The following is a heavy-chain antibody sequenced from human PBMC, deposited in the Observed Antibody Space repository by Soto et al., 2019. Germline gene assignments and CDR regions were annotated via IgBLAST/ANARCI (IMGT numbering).Heavy chain of an antibody. D-gene: IGHD3-22*01. CDR1: GFTFRNYA. V-gene: IGHV3-23*01. Sequence: GGSLSLSCAASGFTFRNYAMNWVRQAPGKGLEWVSGISVSGGSTYYADSVKGRFTVSRDNSKNTVFLQMNSLRAEDTAVDFCANGMYYYDSSGYGLFDYWGQGTLVTVSS. CDR2: ISVSGGST. CDR3: ANGMYYYDSSGYGLFDY. J-gene: IGHJ4*02.